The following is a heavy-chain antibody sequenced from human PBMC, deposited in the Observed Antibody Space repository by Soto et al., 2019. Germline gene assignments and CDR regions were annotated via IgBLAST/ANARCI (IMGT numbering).Heavy chain of an antibody. CDR3: ASSIAAAGFLNWFDP. Sequence: SETLSLTCTVSGGSISSSSYYWAWIRQPPGKGLEWIGSIYYSGSTYYNPSLKSRVTISVETSKNQFSLKLSSVTAADTAVYYCASSIAAAGFLNWFDPWGRGTLVTVSS. D-gene: IGHD6-13*01. CDR1: GGSISSSSYY. CDR2: IYYSGST. V-gene: IGHV4-39*01. J-gene: IGHJ5*02.